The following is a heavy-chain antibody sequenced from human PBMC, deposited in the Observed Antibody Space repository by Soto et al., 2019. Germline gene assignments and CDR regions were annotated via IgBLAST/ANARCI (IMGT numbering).Heavy chain of an antibody. CDR3: ARDWAELLPTYYYYYGMDV. D-gene: IGHD3-10*01. CDR1: GYTFTSYG. V-gene: IGHV1-18*01. CDR2: ISAYNGNT. Sequence: QVQLVQSGAEVKKPGASVKVSCQASGYTFTSYGISWVRQAPGQGLEWMGWISAYNGNTNYAQKLQGRVTMTTDTSTSTAYMELRSLRSDDTAVYYCARDWAELLPTYYYYYGMDVWGQGTTVTVSS. J-gene: IGHJ6*02.